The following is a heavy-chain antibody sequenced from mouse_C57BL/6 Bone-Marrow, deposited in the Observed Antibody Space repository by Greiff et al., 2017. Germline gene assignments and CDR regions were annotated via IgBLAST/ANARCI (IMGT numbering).Heavy chain of an antibody. Sequence: QVQLQQSGPELVKPGASVKISCKASGYAFSSSWMNWVKQRPGKGLEWIGRIYPGDGDTNYNGKFKGKATLTADKSSSTAYMQLSSLTSEDSAVYFWAREGRVDYWGQGTTLTVSS. CDR1: GYAFSSSW. V-gene: IGHV1-82*01. CDR3: AREGRVDY. CDR2: IYPGDGDT. J-gene: IGHJ2*01.